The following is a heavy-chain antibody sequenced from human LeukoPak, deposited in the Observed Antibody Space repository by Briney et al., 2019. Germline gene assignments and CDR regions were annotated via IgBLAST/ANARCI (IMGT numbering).Heavy chain of an antibody. Sequence: GRSLRLSCAASGFTFSSYGMHWVRQAPGKGLEWVAVISYDGSNKYYADSVKGRFTISRDNSKNTLYLQMNSLRAEDTAVYYCASVGEVGRNGDHDAFDIWGQGTMVTVSS. D-gene: IGHD2-8*01. J-gene: IGHJ3*02. V-gene: IGHV3-30*03. CDR1: GFTFSSYG. CDR3: ASVGEVGRNGDHDAFDI. CDR2: ISYDGSNK.